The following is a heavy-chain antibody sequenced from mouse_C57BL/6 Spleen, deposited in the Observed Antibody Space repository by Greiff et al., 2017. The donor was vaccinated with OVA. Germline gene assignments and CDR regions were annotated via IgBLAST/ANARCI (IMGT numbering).Heavy chain of an antibody. Sequence: EVQLVESGGGLVKPGGSLKLSCAASGFTFSDYGMHWVRQAPEKGLEWVAYISSGSSTIYYADTVQGRFTISRDNAKNTLFLQMTSLRSEDTAMYYCARRYGSSYPWFAYWGQGTLVTVSA. D-gene: IGHD1-1*01. V-gene: IGHV5-17*01. CDR3: ARRYGSSYPWFAY. CDR2: ISSGSSTI. J-gene: IGHJ3*01. CDR1: GFTFSDYG.